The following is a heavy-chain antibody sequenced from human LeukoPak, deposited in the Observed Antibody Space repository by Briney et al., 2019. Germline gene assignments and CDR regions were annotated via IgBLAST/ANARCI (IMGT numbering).Heavy chain of an antibody. Sequence: SETLSLTCTVSGGSISNYYWSWIRQPADKGLERIGRIYTSGSTNYNPSLKSRVTMSVDTSKNQFSLKLTSVTAADTAVYYCARGGRFPESWGQGTLVTVSS. J-gene: IGHJ5*02. V-gene: IGHV4-4*07. CDR1: GGSISNYY. D-gene: IGHD3-16*01. CDR3: ARGGRFPES. CDR2: IYTSGST.